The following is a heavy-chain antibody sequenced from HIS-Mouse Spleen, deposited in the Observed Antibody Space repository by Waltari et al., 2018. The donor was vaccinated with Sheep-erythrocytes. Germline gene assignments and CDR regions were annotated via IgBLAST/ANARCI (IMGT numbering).Heavy chain of an antibody. Sequence: SASGFTFSSYGMHWVRQAPGQGLEWVAVISYDGSNKYYADSVKGRFTISRDNSKNTLYLQMNSLRAEDTAVYYCAKRYSGSYYYYYYYGMDVWGQGTTVTVSS. J-gene: IGHJ6*02. CDR1: GFTFSSYG. D-gene: IGHD1-26*01. V-gene: IGHV3-30*18. CDR3: AKRYSGSYYYYYYYGMDV. CDR2: ISYDGSNK.